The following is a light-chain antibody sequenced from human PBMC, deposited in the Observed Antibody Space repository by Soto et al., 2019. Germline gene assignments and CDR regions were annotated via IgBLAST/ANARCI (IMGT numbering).Light chain of an antibody. CDR1: QSISSY. CDR3: QQSYSTSGT. Sequence: IQMTQSPSPLSASVGDRVTITCRASQSISSYLNWYQQKPGKAPKLLIYAASSLQSGVPSRFSGSGSGTDFTLTISSLQPEDFATYYCQQSYSTSGTFGQGTKVDI. J-gene: IGKJ1*01. V-gene: IGKV1-39*01. CDR2: AAS.